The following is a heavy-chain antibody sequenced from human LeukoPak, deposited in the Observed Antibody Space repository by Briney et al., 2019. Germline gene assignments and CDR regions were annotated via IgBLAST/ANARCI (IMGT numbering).Heavy chain of an antibody. V-gene: IGHV3-20*04. CDR3: ASGWGGSYETYYYMDV. CDR2: INWNGGST. Sequence: PGGSLRLSCAASGFIVSSNYMTWVRQAPGKGLEWVSGINWNGGSTGYADSVKGRFTISRDNAKNSLYLQMNSLRAEDTALYYCASGWGGSYETYYYMDVWGKGTTVTVSS. D-gene: IGHD1-26*01. J-gene: IGHJ6*03. CDR1: GFIVSSNY.